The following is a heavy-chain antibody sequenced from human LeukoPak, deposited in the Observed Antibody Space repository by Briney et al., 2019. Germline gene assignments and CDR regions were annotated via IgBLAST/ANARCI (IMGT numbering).Heavy chain of an antibody. D-gene: IGHD3-22*01. V-gene: IGHV1-24*01. CDR1: GYTLTELS. Sequence: GASVKVSCKVSGYTLTELSMHWVRQAPGKGLEWMGGFDPEDGETIYAQKFQGRVTITADESTSTAYMELSSLRSEDTAVYYCAGKPYYDSSGYYERYNWFDPWGQGTLVTVSS. CDR2: FDPEDGET. CDR3: AGKPYYDSSGYYERYNWFDP. J-gene: IGHJ5*02.